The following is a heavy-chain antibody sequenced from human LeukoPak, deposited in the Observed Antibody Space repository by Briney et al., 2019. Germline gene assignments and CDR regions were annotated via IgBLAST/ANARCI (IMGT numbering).Heavy chain of an antibody. V-gene: IGHV3-30*18. Sequence: PGGSLRLSCAASGFTFSSYGMHWVRQAPGKGLEWVAVISYDGSNKYYADSVKGRFTISRDNSKNTLYLQMNSLRAEDTAVYYCAKGGWIPYYFDSWGQGTLVTVSS. CDR1: GFTFSSYG. CDR3: AKGGWIPYYFDS. J-gene: IGHJ4*02. CDR2: ISYDGSNK. D-gene: IGHD6-19*01.